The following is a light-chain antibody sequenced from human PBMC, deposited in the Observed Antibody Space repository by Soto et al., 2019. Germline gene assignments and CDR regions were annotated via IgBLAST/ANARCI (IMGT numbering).Light chain of an antibody. CDR1: QSLLHSNGYNY. J-gene: IGKJ1*01. CDR3: IQPLQTTPT. CDR2: LGS. V-gene: IGKV2-28*01. Sequence: IVMTQSPLSLPVTPGEPASISCRSSQSLLHSNGYNYLDWYLQKPGQSPQLLIYLGSNRASGVPDRFSGSGSGTYFTLRISRVEAEDVGVYYCIQPLQTTPTLRQGTKVDIK.